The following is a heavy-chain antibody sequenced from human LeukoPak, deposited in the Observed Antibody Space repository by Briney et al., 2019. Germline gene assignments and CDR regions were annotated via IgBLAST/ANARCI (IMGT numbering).Heavy chain of an antibody. CDR1: GYTFTSYY. J-gene: IGHJ4*02. D-gene: IGHD5-18*01. V-gene: IGHV1-46*01. CDR2: INPSGGST. Sequence: ASVKVSCKASGYTFTSYYMHWVRQAPGQGLEWMGIINPSGGSTSYAQKFQGRVTMTRDTSTSTVYMELSSLRSEDTAVYYCARDGGSHSYGHYYFDYWGQGTLVTVSS. CDR3: ARDGGSHSYGHYYFDY.